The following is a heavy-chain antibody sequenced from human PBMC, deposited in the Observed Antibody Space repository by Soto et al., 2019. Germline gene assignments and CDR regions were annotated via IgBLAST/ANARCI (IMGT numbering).Heavy chain of an antibody. Sequence: GGSLRLSCGGSGFTFRGYWMHWVRQSPGKGLVWVSRINSDGTTTAYADSVKGRFTISRDNSKNTLFLQMTSLRADDTAVYYCTHCRGESCHGGYFGMDVWGQGTTVTVSS. CDR3: THCRGESCHGGYFGMDV. D-gene: IGHD2-15*01. CDR1: GFTFRGYW. J-gene: IGHJ6*02. V-gene: IGHV3-74*01. CDR2: INSDGTTT.